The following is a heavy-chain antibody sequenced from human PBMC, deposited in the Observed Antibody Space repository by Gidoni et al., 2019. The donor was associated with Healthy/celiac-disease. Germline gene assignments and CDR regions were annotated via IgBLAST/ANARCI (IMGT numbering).Heavy chain of an antibody. J-gene: IGHJ4*02. V-gene: IGHV3-23*01. Sequence: EVQLLESGGGLVQPGGSLRLSCAASGFTFISYAMSWVRQAPGKGLAWVSAISGSGGSTYYADSVKGRFTISRDNSKNTLYLQMNSLRAEDTAVYYCAKGYYYDSSGYYYGGEYFDYWGQGTLVTVSS. CDR3: AKGYYYDSSGYYYGGEYFDY. D-gene: IGHD3-22*01. CDR1: GFTFISYA. CDR2: ISGSGGST.